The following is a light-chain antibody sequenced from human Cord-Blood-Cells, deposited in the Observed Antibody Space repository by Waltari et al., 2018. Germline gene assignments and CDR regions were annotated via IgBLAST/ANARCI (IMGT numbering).Light chain of an antibody. CDR3: QQRSNWIT. CDR1: QSVSSY. CDR2: DAS. V-gene: IGKV3-11*01. Sequence: EIVLTPSPATLSLSPGERATLSCRASQSVSSYLAWYQQKPGQAPRLLIYDASNSATGIPARFSGSGSGTDFTLTISSLEPEDFAVYYCQQRSNWITFGQGTRLEIK. J-gene: IGKJ5*01.